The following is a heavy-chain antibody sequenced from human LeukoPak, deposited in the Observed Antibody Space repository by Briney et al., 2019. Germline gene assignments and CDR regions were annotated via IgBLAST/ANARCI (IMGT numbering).Heavy chain of an antibody. CDR3: AKDFAYPGFPNAFDI. J-gene: IGHJ3*02. CDR2: ISSSSSTI. V-gene: IGHV3-48*01. Sequence: GSLRLSCAASGFTFSSYSMNWVRQAPGKGLEWVSYISSSSSTIYYADSVKGRFTISRDNAKNSLYLQMNSLRAEDTAVYYCAKDFAYPGFPNAFDIWGQGTMVTVSS. CDR1: GFTFSSYS.